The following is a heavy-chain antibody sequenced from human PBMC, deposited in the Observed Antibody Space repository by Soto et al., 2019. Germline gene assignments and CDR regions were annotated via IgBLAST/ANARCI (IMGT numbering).Heavy chain of an antibody. CDR3: ARLNDALGYYYYYYMDV. CDR1: GYSFTSYW. Sequence: GESLKISCKGSGYSFTSYWIGWVRQMPGKALEWMGIIYPGDSDTRYSPSFQGQVTISADKSISTAYLQWSSLKASDTAMYYCARLNDALGYYYYYYMDVWGKGTTVTVSS. J-gene: IGHJ6*03. V-gene: IGHV5-51*01. D-gene: IGHD3-3*01. CDR2: IYPGDSDT.